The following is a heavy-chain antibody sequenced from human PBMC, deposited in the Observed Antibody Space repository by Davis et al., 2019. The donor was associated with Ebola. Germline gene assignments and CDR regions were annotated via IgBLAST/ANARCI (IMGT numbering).Heavy chain of an antibody. CDR2: IRSKANSYAT. CDR3: TTDSELVDY. Sequence: GGSLRLSCAASGFTFSGSAMHWVRQASGKGLEWVGRIRSKANSYATAYAASVKGRFTISRDDSKNTAYLQKNSLKTEDTAVYYCTTDSELVDYWGQGTLVTVSS. CDR1: GFTFSGSA. D-gene: IGHD3-22*01. J-gene: IGHJ4*02. V-gene: IGHV3-73*01.